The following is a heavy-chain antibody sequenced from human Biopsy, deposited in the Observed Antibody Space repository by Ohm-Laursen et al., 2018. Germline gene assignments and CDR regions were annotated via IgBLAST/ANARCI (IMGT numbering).Heavy chain of an antibody. V-gene: IGHV4-4*07. Sequence: SQTLSLTCTVSGGSISNYYWSWIRQPAGKGLVWIGRIYSSGSTNYNPSLKSRVTMSVDTSKNQFSLILSPMTAADAAVYYCAREPRIAAVAYFDPWGQGTLVTVSS. CDR1: GGSISNYY. CDR3: AREPRIAAVAYFDP. D-gene: IGHD6-13*01. CDR2: IYSSGST. J-gene: IGHJ5*02.